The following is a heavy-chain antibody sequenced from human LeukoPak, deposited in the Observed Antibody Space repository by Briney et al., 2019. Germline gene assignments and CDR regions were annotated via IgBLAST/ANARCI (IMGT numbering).Heavy chain of an antibody. D-gene: IGHD1-26*01. CDR3: ARVWVVGSSTTYYFDY. CDR2: INPNSGGT. V-gene: IGHV1-2*02. Sequence: ASVKVSCKASGYTFTSYAMNWVRQAPGQGLEWMGWINPNSGGTNYAQKFQGRVTMTRDTSISTAYMELSRLRSDDTAVYYCARVWVVGSSTTYYFDYWGQGTLVTVSS. CDR1: GYTFTSYA. J-gene: IGHJ4*02.